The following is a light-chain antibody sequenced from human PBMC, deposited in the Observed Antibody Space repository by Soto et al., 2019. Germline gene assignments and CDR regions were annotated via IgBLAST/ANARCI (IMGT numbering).Light chain of an antibody. CDR2: YVD. CDR3: CSYADGSIYF. Sequence: QSALTQPASVSGSPGQSITISCTGTSRDVGAYDYVSWYLQYPDKAPQLLICYVDHRPSGVSSRFSGSKSGNTASLTISGLQAEDEGDYYCCSYADGSIYFFGTGTKLTVL. J-gene: IGLJ1*01. V-gene: IGLV2-14*03. CDR1: SRDVGAYDY.